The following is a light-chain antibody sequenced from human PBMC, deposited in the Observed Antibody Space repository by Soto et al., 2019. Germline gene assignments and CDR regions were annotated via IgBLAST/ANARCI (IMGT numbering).Light chain of an antibody. CDR2: FTN. CDR3: AAWDDSLNGWV. J-gene: IGLJ3*02. Sequence: QSVLTQPPSASGTPGQRVTISCSGSSSNIGSNSVTWYQQLPGTAPTLLIYFTNQRPSGVPDRFSGSKSGTSASLAISGLQSEDEADYYCAAWDDSLNGWVFGGGTKLTVL. V-gene: IGLV1-44*01. CDR1: SSNIGSNS.